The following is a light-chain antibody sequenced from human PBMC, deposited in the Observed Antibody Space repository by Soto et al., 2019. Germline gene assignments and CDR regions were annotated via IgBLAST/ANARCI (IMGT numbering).Light chain of an antibody. Sequence: EIVLTQSPGTLSLSPGERATLSCRASQSVASSHLAWFQQKPGQAPRLLMYGASTRATGIPDRIRGSGSGTDFTLTISRLEPEDFAVYYCQQYGSLPWTFGPGTKVDI. V-gene: IGKV3-20*01. CDR1: QSVASSH. J-gene: IGKJ1*01. CDR3: QQYGSLPWT. CDR2: GAS.